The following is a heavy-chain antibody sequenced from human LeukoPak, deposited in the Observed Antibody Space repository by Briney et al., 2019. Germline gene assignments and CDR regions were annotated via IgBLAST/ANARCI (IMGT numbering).Heavy chain of an antibody. CDR2: IYTSGST. CDR3: ARGDNDYGDYEYFQH. V-gene: IGHV4-4*07. Sequence: GSLRLSCAASGFTFSSYAMSWIRQPAGKGLEWIGRIYTSGSTNYNPSLKSRVTMSVDTSKNQFSLKLSSVTAADTAVYYCARGDNDYGDYEYFQHWGQGTLVTVSS. CDR1: GFTFSSYA. J-gene: IGHJ1*01. D-gene: IGHD4-17*01.